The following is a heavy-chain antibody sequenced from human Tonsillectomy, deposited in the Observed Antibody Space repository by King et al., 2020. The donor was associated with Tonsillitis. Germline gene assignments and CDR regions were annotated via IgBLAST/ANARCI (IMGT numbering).Heavy chain of an antibody. CDR3: ARDGIADIDY. D-gene: IGHD2-21*01. J-gene: IGHJ4*02. Sequence: VQLVESGGGVVQPGGSLRLSCAASGFRFRSYGMHWVRQAPGKGREWVALIRYDGSNKYYADSVKGRFTISRDNSKNTLFLQMNRRRTEDTAVYYCARDGIADIDYWGQGTLVTVSS. CDR1: GFRFRSYG. V-gene: IGHV3-30*02. CDR2: IRYDGSNK.